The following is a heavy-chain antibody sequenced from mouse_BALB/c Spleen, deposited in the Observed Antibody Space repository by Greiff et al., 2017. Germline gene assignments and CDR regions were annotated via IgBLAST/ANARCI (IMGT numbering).Heavy chain of an antibody. CDR2: ILPGSGST. CDR1: GYTFSSYW. J-gene: IGHJ4*01. CDR3: ASTNVVDY. Sequence: QVQLVESGAELMKPGASVKISCKATGYTFSSYWIEWVKQRPGHGLEWIGEILPGSGSTNYNEKFKGKATFTADTSSNTAYMQLSSLTSEDSAVYCCASTNVVDYWGQGTTVTVSS. V-gene: IGHV1-9*01. D-gene: IGHD1-1*01.